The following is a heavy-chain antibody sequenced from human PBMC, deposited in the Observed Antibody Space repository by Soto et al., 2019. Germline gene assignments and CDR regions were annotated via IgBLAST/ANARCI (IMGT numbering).Heavy chain of an antibody. CDR3: ANQNTAKRAFDI. Sequence: EAQLLESGGGLVQPGGSLRLSCKASGFNFINNAMAWVRQAPGKGLEWVSTISAIISYTYYADSVKGRFTISTDKSKNTVYLQRNSLRADDTAVYYCANQNTAKRAFDIWGQGTMVTVSS. J-gene: IGHJ3*02. D-gene: IGHD2-21*02. V-gene: IGHV3-23*01. CDR2: ISAIISYT. CDR1: GFNFINNA.